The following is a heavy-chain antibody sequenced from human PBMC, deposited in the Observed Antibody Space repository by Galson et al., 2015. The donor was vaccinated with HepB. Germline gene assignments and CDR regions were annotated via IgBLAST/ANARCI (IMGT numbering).Heavy chain of an antibody. Sequence: SLRLSCAASGFTFSDYYMSWIRQAPGKGLEWLSYISSSGTTIYYADSVRGRFTVSRDNAKNSLYLQMNSLRAEDTAVYYCARAFYDILTGYAAYWGQGTLVTVSS. D-gene: IGHD3-9*01. CDR3: ARAFYDILTGYAAY. CDR1: GFTFSDYY. J-gene: IGHJ4*02. CDR2: ISSSGTTI. V-gene: IGHV3-11*01.